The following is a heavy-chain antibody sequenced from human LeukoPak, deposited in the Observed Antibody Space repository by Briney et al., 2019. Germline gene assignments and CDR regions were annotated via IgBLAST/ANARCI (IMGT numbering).Heavy chain of an antibody. D-gene: IGHD3-10*01. CDR3: ARDSPPGFGELFPDY. CDR1: GFTFSSYG. CDR2: IWYDGSNK. J-gene: IGHJ4*02. V-gene: IGHV3-33*01. Sequence: GGSLRLSCAASGFTFSSYGVHWVRQAPGKGLEWVAVIWYDGSNKYYADSVKGRFTISRDNSKNTLYLQMNSLRAEDTAVYYCARDSPPGFGELFPDYWGQGTLVTVSS.